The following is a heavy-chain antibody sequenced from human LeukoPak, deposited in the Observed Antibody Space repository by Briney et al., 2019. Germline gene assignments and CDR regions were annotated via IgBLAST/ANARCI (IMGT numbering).Heavy chain of an antibody. Sequence: ASVKVSCKASGYTFTTYDINWVRQATGQGREWMGWMSPNSGNTGYAQKFQGRVTMTRSTSTRTAYMELSRLRSEDTAVYYCTRGPPNWGFDFWGQGTLVTVSS. CDR2: MSPNSGNT. CDR1: GYTFTTYD. D-gene: IGHD7-27*01. CDR3: TRGPPNWGFDF. V-gene: IGHV1-8*01. J-gene: IGHJ4*02.